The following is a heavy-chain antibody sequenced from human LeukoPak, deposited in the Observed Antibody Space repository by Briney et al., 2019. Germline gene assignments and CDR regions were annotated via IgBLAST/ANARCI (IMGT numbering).Heavy chain of an antibody. J-gene: IGHJ4*02. CDR2: INHSGST. CDR1: GGSFSGYY. Sequence: SETLSLTCAVYGGSFSGYYWSWIRQPPGKGLEWIGEINHSGSTNYKPSLKSRVTISVDTSKNQFSLKLRSVTAADTAVYYCARGRRDYVWGSYRYPRPLDYWGQGTLVTVSS. CDR3: ARGRRDYVWGSYRYPRPLDY. V-gene: IGHV4-34*01. D-gene: IGHD3-16*02.